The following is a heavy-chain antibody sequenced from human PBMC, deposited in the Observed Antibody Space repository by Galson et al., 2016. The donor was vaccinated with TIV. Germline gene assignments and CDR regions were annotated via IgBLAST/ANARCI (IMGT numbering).Heavy chain of an antibody. CDR1: GFSFSVYY. D-gene: IGHD2-2*01. Sequence: SLRLSCAASGFSFSVYYMNWVRQAPGKGLEWISYISSAGSYIDYAASVRGRFTISRDNAKKSLFLQMNSLRAEDTAVYYCVRAQDSPNHHQHGYNWFDTWGQGTLVTVSS. CDR2: ISSAGSYI. V-gene: IGHV3-11*03. J-gene: IGHJ5*02. CDR3: VRAQDSPNHHQHGYNWFDT.